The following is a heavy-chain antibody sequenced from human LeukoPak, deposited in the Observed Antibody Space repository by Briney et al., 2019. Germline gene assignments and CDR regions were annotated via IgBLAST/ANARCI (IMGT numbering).Heavy chain of an antibody. CDR3: ARARQPYCGGDCYRGDWFDP. Sequence: RGSLRLSCAASGFTFSSYSMNWVRQAPGKGLEWVSYISSGSSTIYYADSVKGRFTMSRDNAKNSLYLQMNSLRAEDTAVYYCARARQPYCGGDCYRGDWFDPWGQGTLVTVSS. CDR2: ISSGSSTI. J-gene: IGHJ5*02. V-gene: IGHV3-48*04. D-gene: IGHD2-21*02. CDR1: GFTFSSYS.